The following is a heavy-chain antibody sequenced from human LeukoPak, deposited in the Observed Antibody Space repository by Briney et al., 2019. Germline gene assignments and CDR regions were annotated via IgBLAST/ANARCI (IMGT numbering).Heavy chain of an antibody. Sequence: GGSLRLSCAVSGFTFSSYALTWVRQAPGKGLEWVSAIVASGASTYYADSVKGRFAIPRDNSKNTLYLQMNSLRAEDTAVYYCAKMGGGSSGWYVYWGQGTLVTVSS. V-gene: IGHV3-23*01. D-gene: IGHD6-19*01. J-gene: IGHJ4*02. CDR3: AKMGGGSSGWYVY. CDR1: GFTFSSYA. CDR2: IVASGAST.